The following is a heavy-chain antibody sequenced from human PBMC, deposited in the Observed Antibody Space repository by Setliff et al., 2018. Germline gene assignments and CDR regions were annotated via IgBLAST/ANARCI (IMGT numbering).Heavy chain of an antibody. D-gene: IGHD3-10*01. CDR2: IQPDGGNK. J-gene: IGHJ4*02. V-gene: IGHV3-30*02. CDR1: GFTFSTYG. Sequence: GGSLRLSCAASGFTFSTYGLHWVRQTPDKGLEWVTFIQPDGGNKYYKDSVKGRFTISRDDSRNTLYLDMNSLRGEDTAVYYCARDKGVISLDYWGQGTLVTVSS. CDR3: ARDKGVISLDY.